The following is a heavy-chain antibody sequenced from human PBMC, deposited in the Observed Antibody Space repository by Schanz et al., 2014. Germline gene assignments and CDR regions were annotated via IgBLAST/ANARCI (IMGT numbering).Heavy chain of an antibody. D-gene: IGHD3-10*01. CDR3: ATNSPFRMVRGSNAFDA. Sequence: QVQLLQSGSEVKKPGASVKVSCEISGYTVSALAMHWVRQAPGKGLEWLGGFDVEDGETIYAQKFQGRVTMTEDTSTETAYMELSGLRSGDMAVYYCATNSPFRMVRGSNAFDAWGQGTMVTVSS. J-gene: IGHJ3*01. CDR2: FDVEDGET. CDR1: GYTVSALA. V-gene: IGHV1-24*01.